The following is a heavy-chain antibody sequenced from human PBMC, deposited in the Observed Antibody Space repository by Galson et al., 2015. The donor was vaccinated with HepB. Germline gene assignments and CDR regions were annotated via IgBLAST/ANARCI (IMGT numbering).Heavy chain of an antibody. CDR2: ISTYTGNS. Sequence: SVKVSCKASGYTFTRYGISWVRQAPGQGLEWMGWISTYTGNSKYAQKVRGRVTMTTDTATSTAYMELRSLRSADTAVYYCARGGGSGDYDYYYYMDVWGKGTTVTVSS. CDR1: GYTFTRYG. CDR3: ARGGGSGDYDYYYYMDV. J-gene: IGHJ6*03. V-gene: IGHV1-18*01. D-gene: IGHD6-19*01.